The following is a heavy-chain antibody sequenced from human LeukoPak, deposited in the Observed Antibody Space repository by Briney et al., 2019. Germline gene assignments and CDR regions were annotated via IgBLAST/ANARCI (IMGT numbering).Heavy chain of an antibody. CDR2: ISNNGDHT. V-gene: IGHV3-64D*09. CDR3: VKATVTSSYFDYFDS. CDR1: GFSFSICS. D-gene: IGHD4-17*01. J-gene: IGHJ4*02. Sequence: GGSLRLSCSASGFSFSICSMHWVRQAPGKGLEYVSAISNNGDHTNYADSVKGRFTISRDNSKNTLYLQMSSLRAEDTAVYYCVKATVTSSYFDYFDSWGQGTRVTVSS.